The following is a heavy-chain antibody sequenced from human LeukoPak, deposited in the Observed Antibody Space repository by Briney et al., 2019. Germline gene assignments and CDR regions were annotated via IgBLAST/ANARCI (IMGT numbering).Heavy chain of an antibody. D-gene: IGHD2-2*01. CDR2: IKPDGSEK. CDR1: GFTFTNYW. Sequence: GGSLRLSCAASGFTFTNYWMSWVRQAPGKGLEWVANIKPDGSEKYYVDSVKGRFTFSRDNAKNSLFLQMNSLRAEDTAVYYCARWGYCSSTSCYVYADSVGSYYYMDVWGKGTTVTISS. CDR3: ARWGYCSSTSCYVYADSVGSYYYMDV. V-gene: IGHV3-7*01. J-gene: IGHJ6*03.